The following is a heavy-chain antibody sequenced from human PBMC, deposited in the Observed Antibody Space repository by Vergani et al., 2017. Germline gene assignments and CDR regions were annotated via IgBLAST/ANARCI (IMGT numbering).Heavy chain of an antibody. V-gene: IGHV3-23*01. CDR2: VSGSSATP. D-gene: IGHD5-12*01. Sequence: EVQLLESGGGLVQPGGSLRLSCEASGFSFPGYAMSWVRHAPGKGLEWASSVSGSSATPYYADSVKGRFIISRDNSKNTLHLQMNSLRADDTAVYYCTKGSRGYTGYFFDYWGQGTLATVSS. CDR3: TKGSRGYTGYFFDY. J-gene: IGHJ4*02. CDR1: GFSFPGYA.